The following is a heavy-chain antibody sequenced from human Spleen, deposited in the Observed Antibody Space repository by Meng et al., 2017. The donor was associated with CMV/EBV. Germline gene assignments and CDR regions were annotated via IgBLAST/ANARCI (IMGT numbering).Heavy chain of an antibody. Sequence: GGSLRLSCVASGFTFSNYAVTWVRQAPGKGLEWVSAIRGSGSTTYYAASVKGRFTISRDTSKNLLYLQMNSLRGEDTAIYFCTRARSLFSYAMDVWGQGTTVTVSS. CDR2: IRGSGSTT. V-gene: IGHV3-23*01. J-gene: IGHJ6*02. CDR1: GFTFSNYA. CDR3: TRARSLFSYAMDV. D-gene: IGHD2-15*01.